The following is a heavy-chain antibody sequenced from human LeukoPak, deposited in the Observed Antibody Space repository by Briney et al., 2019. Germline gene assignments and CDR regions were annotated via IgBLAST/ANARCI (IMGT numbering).Heavy chain of an antibody. CDR1: GFTFSSYG. D-gene: IGHD1-26*01. J-gene: IGHJ4*02. CDR2: ISYDGSNK. Sequence: GGSLRLSCAASGFTFSSYGMHWVRQAPGKGLEWVAVISYDGSNKYYADSVKGRFTISRDNSKNTLYLQMNSLRAEDTAVYYCANLGSGSPIDYWGQGTLVTVSS. V-gene: IGHV3-30*18. CDR3: ANLGSGSPIDY.